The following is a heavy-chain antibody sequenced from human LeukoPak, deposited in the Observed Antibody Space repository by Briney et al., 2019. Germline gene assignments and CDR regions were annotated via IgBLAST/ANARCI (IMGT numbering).Heavy chain of an antibody. D-gene: IGHD3-3*01. Sequence: ASVKVSCKASGYTFTSYGISWVRQAPGQGLEWMGWISAYNGNTNYAQKLQGRVTMTTDTSTSTAYMELRSLRSDDTAVYYCATGLTRLNTIFAAGYFDYWGQGTLVTVSS. J-gene: IGHJ4*02. CDR1: GYTFTSYG. CDR2: ISAYNGNT. CDR3: ATGLTRLNTIFAAGYFDY. V-gene: IGHV1-18*01.